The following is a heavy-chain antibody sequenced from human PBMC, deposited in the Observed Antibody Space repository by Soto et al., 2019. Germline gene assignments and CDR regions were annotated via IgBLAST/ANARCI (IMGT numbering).Heavy chain of an antibody. CDR3: ASYGSGSYYNNY. CDR1: GFPFSSYS. D-gene: IGHD3-10*01. J-gene: IGHJ4*02. Sequence: GGSLRLSCAASGFPFSSYSMNWVRQAPGKGLEWVSSISSSSSYIYYADSVKGRFTISRDNAKNSLYLQMNSLRAEDTAVYYCASYGSGSYYNNYWGQGTLDT. CDR2: ISSSSSYI. V-gene: IGHV3-21*01.